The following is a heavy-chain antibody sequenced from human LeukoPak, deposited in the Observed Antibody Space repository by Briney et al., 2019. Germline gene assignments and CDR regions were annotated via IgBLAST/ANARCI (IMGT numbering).Heavy chain of an antibody. CDR1: GYSISSGHY. Sequence: SETLSLTCTVSGYSISSGHYWAWIRQSPEKGLEWIASMFHSGSTYYNPSLKSRVTTSADTSKNEFSLKLSSVTAADTAVYHCARAGTNLGDYDYWGQGTLVTVSS. J-gene: IGHJ4*02. CDR2: MFHSGST. CDR3: ARAGTNLGDYDY. V-gene: IGHV4-38-2*02. D-gene: IGHD4-17*01.